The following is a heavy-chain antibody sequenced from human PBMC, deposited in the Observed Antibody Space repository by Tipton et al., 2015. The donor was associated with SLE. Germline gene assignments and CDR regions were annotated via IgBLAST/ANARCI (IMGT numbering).Heavy chain of an antibody. Sequence: TLSLTCTVSGGSISGSNYFWGWIRQQPGKGLEWIGIINYRGNTYYYPSLKTRVTISVDTYNNQFSLKVISVTAADTAVYYCARVTRTGYSEFDSWGQGPLVTVSS. J-gene: IGHJ5*01. CDR2: INYRGNT. CDR3: ARVTRTGYSEFDS. V-gene: IGHV4-39*07. CDR1: GGSISGSNYF. D-gene: IGHD3/OR15-3a*01.